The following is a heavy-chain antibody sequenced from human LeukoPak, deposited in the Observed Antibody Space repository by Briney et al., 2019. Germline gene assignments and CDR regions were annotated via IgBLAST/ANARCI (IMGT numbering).Heavy chain of an antibody. J-gene: IGHJ5*02. V-gene: IGHV1-69*02. CDR3: ARVRRGDDSSGP. D-gene: IGHD3-22*01. CDR1: GGTFSSYT. CDR2: IIPILGIA. Sequence: SVKVSCKASGGTFSSYTISWVRQAPGQGLEWMGRIIPILGIANYAQKFQGRVTITADKSTSTAYMELSSLRSQDTAVYYCARVRRGDDSSGPWGQGTLVTVSS.